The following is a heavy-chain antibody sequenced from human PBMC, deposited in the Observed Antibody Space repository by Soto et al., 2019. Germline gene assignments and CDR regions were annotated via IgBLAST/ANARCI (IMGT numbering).Heavy chain of an antibody. Sequence: ASVKVSCKASGYTFSSYYMNWVRQAPGQGLEWLGIINPSGGYTTYAQRFLGRVTMTSYTSTSTVHMELSSLTSEDTAVYYCARDDSGFSGSHYIDYFNYWGQGALVTVSS. V-gene: IGHV1-46*01. CDR3: ARDDSGFSGSHYIDYFNY. CDR2: INPSGGYT. J-gene: IGHJ4*02. CDR1: GYTFSSYY. D-gene: IGHD1-26*01.